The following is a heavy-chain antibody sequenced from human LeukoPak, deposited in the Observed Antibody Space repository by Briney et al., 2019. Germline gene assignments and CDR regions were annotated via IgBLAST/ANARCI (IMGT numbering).Heavy chain of an antibody. D-gene: IGHD6-13*01. J-gene: IGHJ4*02. Sequence: GESLKISCKGSGYTFTSSWIAWVRQMPGKSLEWMGIIYLGDSETRYSPSFQGQVTISADKSISTAYLQWSSLTAPDTAMYYCARLISSSWYYWGQGTLVTVSS. CDR3: ARLISSSWYY. CDR2: IYLGDSET. CDR1: GYTFTSSW. V-gene: IGHV5-51*01.